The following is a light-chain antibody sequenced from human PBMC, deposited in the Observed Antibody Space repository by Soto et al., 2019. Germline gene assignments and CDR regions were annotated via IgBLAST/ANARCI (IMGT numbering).Light chain of an antibody. CDR2: DDS. CDR3: QAWDSSSDHYV. V-gene: IGLV3-21*02. J-gene: IGLJ1*01. Sequence: SYELTQPPSVSVAPGQTARITCGGNNIGSKSVHWYQQKPGQAPVLVVYDDSDRPSGIPERFSGSNSGNTATLTISRVEAGHEADYYCQAWDSSSDHYVFGTGTKVTVL. CDR1: NIGSKS.